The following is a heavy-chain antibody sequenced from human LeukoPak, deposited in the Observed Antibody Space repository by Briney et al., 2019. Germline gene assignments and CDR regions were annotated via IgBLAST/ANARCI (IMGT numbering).Heavy chain of an antibody. D-gene: IGHD3-22*01. CDR1: GGTFSKYT. V-gene: IGHV1-69*13. Sequence: GASVKVSCKASGGTFSKYTISWVRQRPGQGLEWMGGITPLFGTANYAQKFQGRVTITADESASTAYMELSSLRSEDTAVYYCAVTPTYYYDSSGYPFDYWGQGTLVTVSS. J-gene: IGHJ4*02. CDR3: AVTPTYYYDSSGYPFDY. CDR2: ITPLFGTA.